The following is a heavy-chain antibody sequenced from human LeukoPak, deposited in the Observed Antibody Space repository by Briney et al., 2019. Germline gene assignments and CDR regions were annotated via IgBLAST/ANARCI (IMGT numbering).Heavy chain of an antibody. Sequence: GASVKVSCKASGYTFTSYDINWVRQATGQGLEWMGWMNPNSGNTGYAQKFQGRVTITRNTSISTAYMELSSLRSEDTAVYYCARGLITMVRGVARPLHYMDVWGKGTTVTVSS. D-gene: IGHD3-10*01. CDR2: MNPNSGNT. J-gene: IGHJ6*03. CDR1: GYTFTSYD. CDR3: ARGLITMVRGVARPLHYMDV. V-gene: IGHV1-8*03.